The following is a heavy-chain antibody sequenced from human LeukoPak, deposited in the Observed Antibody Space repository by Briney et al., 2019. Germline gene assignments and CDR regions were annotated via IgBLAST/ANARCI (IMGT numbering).Heavy chain of an antibody. V-gene: IGHV1-69*06. Sequence: GASVKVACKASGGTFSSYAISWVRQAPGQGLEWMGGIIPIFGTANYAHKFQGRVTITADKSTSTAYMELSSLRSEDTAVYYCARERGDDSSGYYFGYWGQGTLVTVSS. J-gene: IGHJ4*02. CDR1: GGTFSSYA. D-gene: IGHD3-22*01. CDR3: ARERGDDSSGYYFGY. CDR2: IIPIFGTA.